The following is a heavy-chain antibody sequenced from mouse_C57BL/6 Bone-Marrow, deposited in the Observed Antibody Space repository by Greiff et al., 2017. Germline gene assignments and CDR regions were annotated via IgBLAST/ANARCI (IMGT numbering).Heavy chain of an antibody. CDR3: AGCELYEDYDWFAD. D-gene: IGHD2-4*01. CDR1: GYTFTDYY. J-gene: IGHJ3*01. Sequence: VQLQQSGPELVKPGASVKLSCKASGYTFTDYYMNWVKQSPGKSLEWIGDINPNNGGTSYNEKFKGKATLTVDKSSSTAYMELRSLTSEDSAVYYCAGCELYEDYDWFADWGKGTLVTVSA. CDR2: INPNNGGT. V-gene: IGHV1-26*01.